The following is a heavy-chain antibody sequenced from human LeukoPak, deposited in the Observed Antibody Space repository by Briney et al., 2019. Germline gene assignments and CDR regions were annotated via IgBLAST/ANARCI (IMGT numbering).Heavy chain of an antibody. CDR2: FDPEDGET. V-gene: IGHV1-24*01. Sequence: ASVKVSCKVSGYTLTELSMHWVRQAPGKGLEWMGGFDPEDGETIYAQKFQGRVTITADESTSTAYMELSSLRSEDTAVYYCARDGVAARHSYWGQGTLVTVSS. J-gene: IGHJ4*02. CDR1: GYTLTELS. D-gene: IGHD6-6*01. CDR3: ARDGVAARHSY.